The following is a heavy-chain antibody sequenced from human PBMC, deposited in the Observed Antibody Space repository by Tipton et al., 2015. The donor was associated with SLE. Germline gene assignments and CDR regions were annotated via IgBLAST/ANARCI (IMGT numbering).Heavy chain of an antibody. J-gene: IGHJ4*02. CDR1: GGTISSFY. Sequence: TLSLTCTVSGGTISSFYWSWFRQPPGKGLEWIGYVYSSGSPSSNPSLKSRITMSVETSKNQLSLKLRSVTAADTAVYFCARHHVMWRWNYWGQGILVTVSS. CDR3: ARHHVMWRWNY. CDR2: VYSSGSP. D-gene: IGHD2-21*01. V-gene: IGHV4-4*09.